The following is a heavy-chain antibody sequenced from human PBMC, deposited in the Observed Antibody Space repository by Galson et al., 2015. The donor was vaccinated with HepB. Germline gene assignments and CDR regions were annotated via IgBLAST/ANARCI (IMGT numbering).Heavy chain of an antibody. CDR2: ISSSSSYI. CDR1: GITFSSYS. V-gene: IGHV3-21*01. D-gene: IGHD3-9*01. Sequence: SLRLSCAASGITFSSYSMNWVRQAPGKGLEWVSLISSSSSYIYYADSVKGRFTISRDNANNSLYLQMNSLRAEDTAVYYCARDLGFFDWLLVDAFDIWGQGTMVTVSS. J-gene: IGHJ3*02. CDR3: ARDLGFFDWLLVDAFDI.